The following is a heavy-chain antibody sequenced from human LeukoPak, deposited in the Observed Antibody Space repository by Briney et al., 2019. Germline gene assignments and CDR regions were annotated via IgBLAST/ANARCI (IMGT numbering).Heavy chain of an antibody. CDR3: ARSHDHLWGNYPDY. Sequence: SETLSLTCGVSGGSIDSTNWWNWVRQPPGKGLEWIGEIHHDGRINYNPSLKSRVTLSVDKSKNQFSLRLNSVTAADTAMYYCARSHDHLWGNYPDYWGQGTLVTVSS. D-gene: IGHD3-16*02. CDR1: GGSIDSTNW. V-gene: IGHV4/OR15-8*01. J-gene: IGHJ4*02. CDR2: IHHDGRI.